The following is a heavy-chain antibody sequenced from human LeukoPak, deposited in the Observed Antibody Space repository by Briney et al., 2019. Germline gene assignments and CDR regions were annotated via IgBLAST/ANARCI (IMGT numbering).Heavy chain of an antibody. CDR2: INPNSGDT. CDR3: ASYRGSSGYYYYMDV. CDR1: GGTFSSYA. D-gene: IGHD3-10*01. V-gene: IGHV1-2*02. J-gene: IGHJ6*03. Sequence: ASVKVSCKASGGTFSSYAISWVRQAPGQGLEWMGWINPNSGDTNYAQKFQGRVTMTRDTTTSTAYMELSSLRSDDTAVYYCASYRGSSGYYYYMDVWGKGTTVTVSS.